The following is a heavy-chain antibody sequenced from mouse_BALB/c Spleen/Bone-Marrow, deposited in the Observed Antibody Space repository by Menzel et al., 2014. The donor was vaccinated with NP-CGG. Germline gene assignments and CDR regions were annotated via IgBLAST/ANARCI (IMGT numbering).Heavy chain of an antibody. CDR1: GFAFSSYD. CDR3: ARPLYYYGSSPFYAMDY. CDR2: ISSGGGST. Sequence: EVQLQQSGGGLVKPGGSLKLSCAASGFAFSSYDMSWVRQTPEKRLEWVAYISSGGGSTYYPDTVKGRFTIFRDNAKNTLYLQMSSLKSEDTAMYYCARPLYYYGSSPFYAMDYWGQGTSVTVSS. D-gene: IGHD1-1*01. J-gene: IGHJ4*01. V-gene: IGHV5-12-1*01.